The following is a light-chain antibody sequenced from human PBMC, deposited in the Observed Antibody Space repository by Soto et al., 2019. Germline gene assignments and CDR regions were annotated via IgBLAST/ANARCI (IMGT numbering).Light chain of an antibody. V-gene: IGKV1-5*01. J-gene: IGKJ5*01. CDR1: QTISSY. Sequence: SGTVGDRVTITCRASQTISSYLAWYQQKPGKAPKLLIYDASTLESGVPSRFSGSGSGTEFTLTISSLQPDDFATYYCQQYNSYWRTFGQGTRLEIK. CDR2: DAS. CDR3: QQYNSYWRT.